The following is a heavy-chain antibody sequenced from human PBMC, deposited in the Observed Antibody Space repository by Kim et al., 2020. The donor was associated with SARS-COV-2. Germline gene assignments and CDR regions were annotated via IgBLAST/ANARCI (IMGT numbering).Heavy chain of an antibody. Sequence: GGSLRLSCAASGFTFSSYGMHWVRQAPGKGLEWVAVISYDGSNKYYADSVKGRFTISRDNSKNTLYLQMNSLRAEDTAVYYCAKSFSGYSYGYYYYYGM. V-gene: IGHV3-30*18. CDR1: GFTFSSYG. D-gene: IGHD5-18*01. CDR3: AKSFSGYSYGYYYYYGM. CDR2: ISYDGSNK. J-gene: IGHJ6*01.